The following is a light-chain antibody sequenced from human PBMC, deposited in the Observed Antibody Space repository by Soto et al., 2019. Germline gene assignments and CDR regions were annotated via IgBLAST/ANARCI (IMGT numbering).Light chain of an antibody. Sequence: EVVLTQSPGTLSLSPGERATLSCRASQSVSSFLAWYQQKPGQAPRLLIYDASNRATGIPARFSGSGSGTDFTLTISSLEPEDFAVYYCQHRSTWPYTFGQGTKLEIK. CDR2: DAS. CDR1: QSVSSF. V-gene: IGKV3-11*01. J-gene: IGKJ2*01. CDR3: QHRSTWPYT.